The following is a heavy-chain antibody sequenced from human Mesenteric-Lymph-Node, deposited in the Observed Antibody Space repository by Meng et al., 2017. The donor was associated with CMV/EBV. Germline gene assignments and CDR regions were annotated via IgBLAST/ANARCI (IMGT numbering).Heavy chain of an antibody. J-gene: IGHJ4*02. Sequence: GAVYGGSFSGYYWSGIRQPPGKGLEWIGEINHSGSTNYNPSLKSRVTISVDTSKNQFSLKLSSVTAADTAVYYCARYYYGSGSADYWGQGTLVTVSS. D-gene: IGHD3-10*01. V-gene: IGHV4-34*01. CDR3: ARYYYGSGSADY. CDR2: INHSGST. CDR1: GGSFSGYY.